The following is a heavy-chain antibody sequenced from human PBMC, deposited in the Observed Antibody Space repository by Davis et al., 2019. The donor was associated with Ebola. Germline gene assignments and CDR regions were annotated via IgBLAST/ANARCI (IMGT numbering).Heavy chain of an antibody. CDR3: ARGGFVGRYYYYGMDV. CDR2: INHSGST. V-gene: IGHV4-34*01. D-gene: IGHD3-16*01. CDR1: GGSFSGYY. J-gene: IGHJ6*02. Sequence: SETLSLTCAVYGGSFSGYYWSWIRQPPGKGLEWIGEINHSGSTNYNPPLKSRVTISVDTSKNQFSLKLSSVTAADTAVYYCARGGFVGRYYYYGMDVWGQGTTVTVSS.